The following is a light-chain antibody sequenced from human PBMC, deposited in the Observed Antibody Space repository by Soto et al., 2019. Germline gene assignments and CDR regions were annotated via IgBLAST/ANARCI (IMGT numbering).Light chain of an antibody. Sequence: AIQMTQSPYSLSASLGDRVTITCRSSQGIRNDLGWYQQKPGKAPRLLIYAASSLQSGVPSKFSGSGSGTDFTLTISSLQPEDFATYYCLQDYSYPWTFGQGTKVEI. V-gene: IGKV1-6*01. CDR3: LQDYSYPWT. CDR1: QGIRND. J-gene: IGKJ1*01. CDR2: AAS.